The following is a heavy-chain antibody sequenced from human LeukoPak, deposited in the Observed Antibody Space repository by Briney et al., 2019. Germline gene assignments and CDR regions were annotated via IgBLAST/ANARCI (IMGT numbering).Heavy chain of an antibody. J-gene: IGHJ4*02. Sequence: PGGSLRLSCPASGFTFSSYAMHWVRQAPGKGLEYVSAISSNGGSTYYADSVKGRFTISRDNSKSTLYLQMSSLRAEDTAVYYCVKDRDSGYDSLDYWGQGTLVTVSS. CDR3: VKDRDSGYDSLDY. V-gene: IGHV3-64D*06. CDR1: GFTFSSYA. CDR2: ISSNGGST. D-gene: IGHD5-12*01.